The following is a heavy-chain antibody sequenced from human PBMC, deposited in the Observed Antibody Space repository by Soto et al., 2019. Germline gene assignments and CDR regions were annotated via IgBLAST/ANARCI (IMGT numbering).Heavy chain of an antibody. CDR2: ISYDGSNK. D-gene: IGHD3-10*01. J-gene: IGHJ4*02. CDR3: AKEFPPMVRGVIYFDY. V-gene: IGHV3-30*18. Sequence: GGSLRLSCAASGFTFSSYGMHWVRQAPGKGLEWVAVISYDGSNKYYADSVKGRFTISRDNSKNTLYLQMNSLRAEDTAVYYCAKEFPPMVRGVIYFDYWGQGTLVTVSS. CDR1: GFTFSSYG.